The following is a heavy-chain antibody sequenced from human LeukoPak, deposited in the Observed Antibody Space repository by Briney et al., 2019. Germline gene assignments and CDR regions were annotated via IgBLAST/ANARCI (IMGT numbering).Heavy chain of an antibody. Sequence: PSETLSLTCTVSGGSMSSYSWSWIRQPPGKGLEWIDYISNSGSTNYNPSLKSRVTISVDTSKNQFSLKPSSVTAADTAVYYCARAMTTGGMDVWGQGTTVTVSS. J-gene: IGHJ6*02. CDR2: ISNSGST. D-gene: IGHD4-17*01. CDR1: GGSMSSYS. V-gene: IGHV4-59*01. CDR3: ARAMTTGGMDV.